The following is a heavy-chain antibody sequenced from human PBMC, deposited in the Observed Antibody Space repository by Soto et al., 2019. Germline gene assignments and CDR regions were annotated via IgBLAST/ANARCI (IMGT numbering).Heavy chain of an antibody. V-gene: IGHV3-21*01. CDR3: ASIAPNCTNGVCYPNWFDP. Sequence: GGSLRLSCAASGFTFSSYSMNWVRQAPGKGLEWVSSISSSSSYIYYADSVKGRFTISRDNAKNSLYLQMNSLRAEDTAVYYCASIAPNCTNGVCYPNWFDPWGQGTLVTVSS. J-gene: IGHJ5*02. D-gene: IGHD2-8*01. CDR1: GFTFSSYS. CDR2: ISSSSSYI.